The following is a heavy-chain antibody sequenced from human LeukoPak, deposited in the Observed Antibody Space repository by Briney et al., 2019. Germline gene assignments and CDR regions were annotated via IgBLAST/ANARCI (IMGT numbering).Heavy chain of an antibody. D-gene: IGHD6-19*01. J-gene: IGHJ4*02. CDR3: AKDQWLVLNY. CDR1: GFTFSSHA. CDR2: ISGNGDGT. V-gene: IGHV3-23*01. Sequence: GGSLRLSCAASGFTFSSHAMSWVRQAPGKGLEWVSTISGNGDGTYYADSVKGRFTISRDNSKNTLYLQMNSLRSDDTALYYCAKDQWLVLNYWGQGTLVTVSS.